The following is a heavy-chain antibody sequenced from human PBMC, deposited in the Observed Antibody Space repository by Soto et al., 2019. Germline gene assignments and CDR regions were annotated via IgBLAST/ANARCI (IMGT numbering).Heavy chain of an antibody. J-gene: IGHJ4*02. Sequence: EVQLVESGGGLVQPGGSLRLSCAASGFTLSSYSMNWVRQAPGKGLEWVSYINSGSSTIYYADSVKGRFTISRDNAKNSLYLQMNSLRDEDTAVYYCARDAPRCSGGSCFDFWGQGTLVTVSS. CDR2: INSGSSTI. CDR3: ARDAPRCSGGSCFDF. CDR1: GFTLSSYS. V-gene: IGHV3-48*02. D-gene: IGHD2-15*01.